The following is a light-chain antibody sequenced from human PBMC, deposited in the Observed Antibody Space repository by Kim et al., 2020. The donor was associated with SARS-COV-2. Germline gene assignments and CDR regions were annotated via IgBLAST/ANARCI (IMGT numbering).Light chain of an antibody. CDR3: SSYTSSSTPWV. V-gene: IGLV2-14*03. CDR2: DVS. Sequence: ITLSCTGTSSDFGGYNYVSWYQQHPGKAPKLMIYDVSNRPSGVSNRFSGSKSGNTASLTISGLQAEDEADYYCSSYTSSSTPWVFGTGTKVTVL. J-gene: IGLJ1*01. CDR1: SSDFGGYNY.